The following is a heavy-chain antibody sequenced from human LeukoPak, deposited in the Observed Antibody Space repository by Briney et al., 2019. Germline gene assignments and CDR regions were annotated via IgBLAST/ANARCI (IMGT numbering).Heavy chain of an antibody. CDR3: ARVVDTAMVLVLYYFDY. D-gene: IGHD5-18*01. J-gene: IGHJ4*02. V-gene: IGHV1-18*01. Sequence: ASVKVSCKASGYTFTSYGISWVRQAPGQGLEWMGWINAYNGNTNYAQKLQGRVTMTTDTSTSTAYMELRSLRSDDTAVYYCARVVDTAMVLVLYYFDYWGQGTLVTVSS. CDR2: INAYNGNT. CDR1: GYTFTSYG.